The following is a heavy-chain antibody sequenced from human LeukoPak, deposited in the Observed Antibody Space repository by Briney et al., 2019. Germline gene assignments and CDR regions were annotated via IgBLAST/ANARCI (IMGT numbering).Heavy chain of an antibody. CDR3: ARLGLEVGGPNWFDP. V-gene: IGHV3-7*01. CDR1: GFSFSSNW. Sequence: GVSLRLSCAAPGFSFSSNWMGWVRQAPGKGLEWVAHIKRDGSQKYHLDSVKGRFTISRDNAKNSLYLQMNSLRVEDTAVYYCARLGLEVGGPNWFDPWGQGTLVTVSS. D-gene: IGHD1-1*01. J-gene: IGHJ5*02. CDR2: IKRDGSQK.